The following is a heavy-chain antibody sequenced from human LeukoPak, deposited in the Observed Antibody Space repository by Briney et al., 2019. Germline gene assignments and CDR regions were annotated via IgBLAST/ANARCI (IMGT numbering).Heavy chain of an antibody. CDR2: INHSGST. D-gene: IGHD6-19*01. J-gene: IGHJ4*02. V-gene: IGHV4-34*01. CDR3: ARGGIAVADEHDY. CDR1: GGSFSGYY. Sequence: SETLSLTCAVYGGSFSGYYWSWIRQPPGKGLEWIGEINHSGSTNYNPSLKSRVTISVDTSKNQFSLKLSSVTAADTAVYYCARGGIAVADEHDYWGQGTLVTVSS.